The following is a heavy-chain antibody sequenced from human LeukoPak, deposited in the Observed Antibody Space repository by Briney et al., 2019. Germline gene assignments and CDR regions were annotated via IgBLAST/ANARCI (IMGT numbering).Heavy chain of an antibody. CDR3: SGQQLAIGEDYFDY. CDR1: GFTFSDYR. D-gene: IGHD6-13*01. CDR2: ISNDLSTI. V-gene: IGHV3-48*04. J-gene: IGHJ4*03. Sequence: GSLRLSCAASGFTFSDYRMNWVRQAPGKGLEWISYISNDLSTIHYAASVKGRFTISRDNARNSLYLQMDSLRAEDTAVYYCSGQQLAIGEDYFDYWGQGTMVTVSS.